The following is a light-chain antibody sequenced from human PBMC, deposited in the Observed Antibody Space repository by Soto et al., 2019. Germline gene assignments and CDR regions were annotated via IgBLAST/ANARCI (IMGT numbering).Light chain of an antibody. CDR1: SSDVGGYNY. CDR2: DVS. J-gene: IGLJ1*01. V-gene: IGLV2-14*01. CDR3: SSYTGSSLYV. Sequence: QSALTQPASVSGSPGQSITISCTGTSSDVGGYNYVSWYQQLPGKAPKLMIYDVSDRPSGVSNRFSGSKSGNTASLTISGLQAEDEADYYCSSYTGSSLYVFGTGTKVTVL.